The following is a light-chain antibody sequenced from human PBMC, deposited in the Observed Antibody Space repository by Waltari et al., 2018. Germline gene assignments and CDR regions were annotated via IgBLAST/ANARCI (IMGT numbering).Light chain of an antibody. J-gene: IGKJ3*01. V-gene: IGKV4-1*01. Sequence: DIVMTQSPDSLAVSLGERATINCKSSQSVLYSSNNKNYLAWYQQKPGQPPKLLIYWASTRESGVPDRFSGSGSGTDFTLNISSLQAEDVAVYYCQQYYSTPPFTFGPGTKVYIK. CDR1: QSVLYSSNNKNY. CDR2: WAS. CDR3: QQYYSTPPFT.